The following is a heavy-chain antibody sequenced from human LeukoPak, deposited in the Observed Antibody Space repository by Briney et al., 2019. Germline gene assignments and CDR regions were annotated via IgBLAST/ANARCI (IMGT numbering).Heavy chain of an antibody. CDR3: AKAHDYGDYAGFDY. V-gene: IGHV3-11*01. J-gene: IGHJ4*02. Sequence: GGSLRLSCAASGFTVSSNYMSWVRQAPGKGLEWVSYISSSGSTIYYADSVKGRFTISRDSAKTSLYLQINNLRAEDTALYYCAKAHDYGDYAGFDYWGQGTLVSVSS. CDR2: ISSSGSTI. D-gene: IGHD4-17*01. CDR1: GFTVSSNY.